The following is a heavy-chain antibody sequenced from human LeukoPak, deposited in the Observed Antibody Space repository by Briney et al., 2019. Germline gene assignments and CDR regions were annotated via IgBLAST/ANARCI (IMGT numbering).Heavy chain of an antibody. CDR1: GFTFDDYG. Sequence: GGSLRLSCAASGFTFDDYGMSWVRQAPGKGLEWVAFIRYDGSYKYYADSVKGRFTISRDNSKNTLYLQMNSLRTEDTAVYYCAKAESYYDSSGYYYGEYFQHWGQGTLVTVSS. V-gene: IGHV3-30*02. J-gene: IGHJ1*01. D-gene: IGHD3-22*01. CDR2: IRYDGSYK. CDR3: AKAESYYDSSGYYYGEYFQH.